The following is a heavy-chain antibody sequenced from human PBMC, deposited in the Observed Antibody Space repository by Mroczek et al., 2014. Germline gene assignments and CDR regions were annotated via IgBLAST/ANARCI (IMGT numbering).Heavy chain of an antibody. J-gene: IGHJ3*02. CDR2: IYYSGST. CDR1: GGSISSSSYY. CDR3: ASRITMIVVAENAFDI. V-gene: IGHV4-39*01. Sequence: QVQLQQWGPGLVKPSETLSLTCTVSGGSISSSSYYWGWIRQPPGKGLEWIGSIYYSGSTYYNSSLKSRVTISVDTSKNQFSLKLSSVTAADTAVYYCASRITMIVVAENAFDIWGQGTMVTVSS. D-gene: IGHD3-22*01.